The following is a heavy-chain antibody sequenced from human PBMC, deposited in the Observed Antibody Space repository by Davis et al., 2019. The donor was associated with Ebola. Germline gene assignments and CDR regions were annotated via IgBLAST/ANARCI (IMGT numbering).Heavy chain of an antibody. CDR2: INPHNGNT. CDR3: ARAQFPTTSDH. D-gene: IGHD1-1*01. V-gene: IGHV1-18*04. Sequence: ASVKVSCKASGYTFTSYGITWVRQPPGEGLEWMGWINPHNGNTNYAQNVQGRVTMTTDTSTSTAYMEVGSLRSDDTAVYYCARAQFPTTSDHWGQGTLVTVSS. CDR1: GYTFTSYG. J-gene: IGHJ4*02.